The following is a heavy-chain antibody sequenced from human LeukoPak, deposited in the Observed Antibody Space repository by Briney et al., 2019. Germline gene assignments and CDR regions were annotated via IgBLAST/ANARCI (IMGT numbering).Heavy chain of an antibody. V-gene: IGHV3-72*01. D-gene: IGHD3-22*01. Sequence: GGSLRLSCAASGFTFSDHYMDWVRKAPGKGLEWVGRTRNKANSYTTEYAASVKGRFTISRDDSKNSLYLQMNSLKTEDTAVYYCCRYDSSGYPDYWGQGTLVTVSS. CDR3: CRYDSSGYPDY. CDR1: GFTFSDHY. CDR2: TRNKANSYTT. J-gene: IGHJ4*02.